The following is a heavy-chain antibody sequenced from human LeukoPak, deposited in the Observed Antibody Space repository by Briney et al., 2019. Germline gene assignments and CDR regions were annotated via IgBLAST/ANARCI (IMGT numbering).Heavy chain of an antibody. D-gene: IGHD6-19*01. Sequence: GASVKVSCKASGYIFGDYHIHWGRQAPGQGLGYMGWINPNCGAPNYAQRFKGRVTLTKDTSINTVYMEMTGLTSDDTAVFYCARGGLAVAGKTRFHFDKWGQGTLVTVSS. J-gene: IGHJ4*02. V-gene: IGHV1-2*02. CDR3: ARGGLAVAGKTRFHFDK. CDR2: INPNCGAP. CDR1: GYIFGDYH.